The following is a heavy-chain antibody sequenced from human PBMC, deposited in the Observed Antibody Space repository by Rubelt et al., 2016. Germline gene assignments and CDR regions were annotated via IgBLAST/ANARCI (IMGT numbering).Heavy chain of an antibody. V-gene: IGHV3-15*07. CDR2: IKSKTDGGTT. D-gene: IGHD3-22*01. J-gene: IGHJ4*02. CDR1: GLTFNNAW. Sequence: EVQLVESGGGLVKPGGSLRLSCAASGLTFNNAWMNWVRQAPGKGLEWVGLIKSKTDGGTTDYAAPVKGRFTISRDDSRNTLYLQVNSLKTEDTAVYYCTKDLGYYDSSGFPYWGQGTLVTVSS. CDR3: TKDLGYYDSSGFPY.